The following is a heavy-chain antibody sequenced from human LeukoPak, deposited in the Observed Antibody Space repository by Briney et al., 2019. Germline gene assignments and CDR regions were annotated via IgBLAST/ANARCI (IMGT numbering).Heavy chain of an antibody. CDR3: ARGASSGWYSRYFDY. CDR2: INPNSGGT. J-gene: IGHJ4*02. CDR1: GYTFTGYY. Sequence: ASVKVSCKAPGYTFTGYYMHWVRQAPGQGLEWMGWINPNSGGTNYAQKFQGRVTMTRDTSISTAYMELSRLRSDDTAVYYCARGASSGWYSRYFDYWGQGTLVTVSS. V-gene: IGHV1-2*02. D-gene: IGHD6-19*01.